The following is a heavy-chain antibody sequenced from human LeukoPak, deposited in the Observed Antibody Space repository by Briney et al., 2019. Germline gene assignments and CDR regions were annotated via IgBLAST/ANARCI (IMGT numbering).Heavy chain of an antibody. V-gene: IGHV3-73*01. Sequence: PGGSLRLSCAASGSTLSSSWMHWVRQASGKGLEWVGRIRSKANSYATAYAASVKGRFTISRDDSKNTAYLQMNSLKTEDTAVYYCTRVATVSAINWFDPWGQGTLVTVSS. D-gene: IGHD5-12*01. J-gene: IGHJ5*02. CDR1: GSTLSSSW. CDR2: IRSKANSYAT. CDR3: TRVATVSAINWFDP.